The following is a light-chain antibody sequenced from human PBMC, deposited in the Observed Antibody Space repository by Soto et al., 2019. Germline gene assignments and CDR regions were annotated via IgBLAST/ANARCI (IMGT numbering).Light chain of an antibody. Sequence: EIVLTQSPATLSLSPGERGTLSCRASESVTNYLAWYQQKPGQAPRLLIHGASTRATGIPGRFSGSGSGTEFTLIISSLQSEDFAVYYCQQYNEWPETFGHGTKVDIK. CDR1: ESVTNY. CDR3: QQYNEWPET. CDR2: GAS. J-gene: IGKJ1*01. V-gene: IGKV3-15*01.